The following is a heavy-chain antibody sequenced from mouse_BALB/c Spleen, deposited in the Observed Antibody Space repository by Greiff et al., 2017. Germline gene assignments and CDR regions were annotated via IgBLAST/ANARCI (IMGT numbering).Heavy chain of an antibody. CDR2: IYPGDGDT. J-gene: IGHJ2*01. CDR3: ARWEITTAFDY. Sequence: VQLQQSGAELARPGASVKLSCKASGYTFTSYWMQWVKQRPGQGLEWIGAIYPGDGDTRYTQKFKGKATLTADKSSSTAYMQLSSLASEDSAVYYCARWEITTAFDYWGQGTTLTVSS. V-gene: IGHV1-87*01. CDR1: GYTFTSYW. D-gene: IGHD1-2*01.